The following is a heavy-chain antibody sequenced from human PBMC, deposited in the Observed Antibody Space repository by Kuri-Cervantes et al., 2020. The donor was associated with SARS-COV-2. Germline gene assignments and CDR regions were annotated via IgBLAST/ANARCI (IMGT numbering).Heavy chain of an antibody. V-gene: IGHV3-23*01. Sequence: GASLKFSCAASGSTFSSYAMCWVRQAPGKGLEWVSAISGSGGSTYYADSVKGRFTISRDNSKTTLYLQMNSLRAEDTALYYCAKGVAAADSYYFDYWGQGTLVTVSS. J-gene: IGHJ4*02. D-gene: IGHD6-13*01. CDR3: AKGVAAADSYYFDY. CDR2: ISGSGGST. CDR1: GSTFSSYA.